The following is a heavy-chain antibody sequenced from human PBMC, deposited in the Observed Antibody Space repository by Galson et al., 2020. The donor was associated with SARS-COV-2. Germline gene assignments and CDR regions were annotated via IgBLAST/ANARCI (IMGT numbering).Heavy chain of an antibody. D-gene: IGHD3-22*01. Sequence: SQTLSLTCAVSGLSLNSDFYWGWIRQPPGKGLEWIGNIYQGGTTYYNPSLKSRVTISIDKSKNQFSLKMTSVTAADTAVYYCARPSSSGYYSIWYFDLWGRGTLVTVSS. CDR1: GLSLNSDFY. V-gene: IGHV4-38-2*01. CDR2: IYQGGTT. CDR3: ARPSSSGYYSIWYFDL. J-gene: IGHJ2*01.